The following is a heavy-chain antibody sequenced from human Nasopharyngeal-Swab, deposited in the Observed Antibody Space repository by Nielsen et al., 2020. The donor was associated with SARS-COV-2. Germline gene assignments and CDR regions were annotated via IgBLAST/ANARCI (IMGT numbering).Heavy chain of an antibody. D-gene: IGHD2-2*01. Sequence: SETLSLTCTVSGGSFSSAGYFWTWIRQHPGKGLEWIGYIYYSGSTCYNPSLKSRVTISVDTSKNHFSLKLSSVTAADTAVYFCARSMYCSSTSCRYYFDYWGQGTLVTVSS. CDR1: GGSFSSAGYF. CDR2: IYYSGST. J-gene: IGHJ4*02. V-gene: IGHV4-31*03. CDR3: ARSMYCSSTSCRYYFDY.